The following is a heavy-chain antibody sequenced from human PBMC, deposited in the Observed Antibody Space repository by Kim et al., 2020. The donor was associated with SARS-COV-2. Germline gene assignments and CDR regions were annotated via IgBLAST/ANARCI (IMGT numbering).Heavy chain of an antibody. CDR2: IYYSGST. Sequence: SETLSLTCTVSGGSISSYYWSWIRQPPGKGLEWIGYIYYSGSTNYNPSLKSRVTISVDTSKNQFSLKLSSVTAADTAVYYCSRGEGGSGYYYWFDPWGQG. V-gene: IGHV4-59*01. CDR1: GGSISSYY. CDR3: SRGEGGSGYYYWFDP. J-gene: IGHJ5*02. D-gene: IGHD3-22*01.